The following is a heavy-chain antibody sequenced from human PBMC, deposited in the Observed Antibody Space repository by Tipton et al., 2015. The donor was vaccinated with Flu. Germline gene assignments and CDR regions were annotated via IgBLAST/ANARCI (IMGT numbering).Heavy chain of an antibody. Sequence: TLSLTCAVYGGSFSGYYWSWVRQPPGKGLEWIEEINHSGSTNYNPSLKSRVTISVDTSKNQFSLKLSSVTAADTAVYYCARGPESIVGATGGWFDPWGQGTLVTVSS. CDR1: GGSFSGYY. CDR2: INHSGST. J-gene: IGHJ5*02. D-gene: IGHD1-26*01. V-gene: IGHV4-34*01. CDR3: ARGPESIVGATGGWFDP.